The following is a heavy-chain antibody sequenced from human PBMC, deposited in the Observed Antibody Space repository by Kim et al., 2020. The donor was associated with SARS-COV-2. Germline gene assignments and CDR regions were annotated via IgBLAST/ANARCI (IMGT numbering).Heavy chain of an antibody. V-gene: IGHV3-33*01. CDR3: ASDAPRAHNAFDI. CDR2: IWYDGSNK. Sequence: GGSLRLSCVASGFTFSDYGMHWVRQAPGKGLEWVAVIWYDGSNKYYADSVKGRFTISRDNSNTTLYLQMNSLRAEDTAVYYCASDAPRAHNAFDIWGQGT. CDR1: GFTFSDYG. J-gene: IGHJ3*02.